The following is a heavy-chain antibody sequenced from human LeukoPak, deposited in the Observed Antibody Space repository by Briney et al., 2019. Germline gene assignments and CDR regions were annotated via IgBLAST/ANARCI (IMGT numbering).Heavy chain of an antibody. V-gene: IGHV3-23*01. CDR1: GFTFSSHA. Sequence: PGQSLRLSCAVSGFTFSSHAMNWVRQAPGKGLEWVSSITGSGGTTYYADSVKGRFTISRDNSKNTLSLQMNSLRAEDTAVYYCAKDESSGWSQTKPFDYWGQGTLVTVSS. J-gene: IGHJ4*02. D-gene: IGHD6-19*01. CDR2: ITGSGGTT. CDR3: AKDESSGWSQTKPFDY.